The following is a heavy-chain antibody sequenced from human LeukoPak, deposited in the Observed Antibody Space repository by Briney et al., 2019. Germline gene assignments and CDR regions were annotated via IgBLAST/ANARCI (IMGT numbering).Heavy chain of an antibody. CDR2: FDPEDGET. Sequence: ASVTVSFTVSGYTLTELSMHWVRQAPGKGLEWMGGFDPEDGETIVAQKFQGRVTMTGDTSTDTAYMELSSLRSEDTAVYYCATYGGFRGYDSSGYYYWGQGTLVTVSS. V-gene: IGHV1-24*01. D-gene: IGHD3-22*01. CDR1: GYTLTELS. J-gene: IGHJ4*02. CDR3: ATYGGFRGYDSSGYYY.